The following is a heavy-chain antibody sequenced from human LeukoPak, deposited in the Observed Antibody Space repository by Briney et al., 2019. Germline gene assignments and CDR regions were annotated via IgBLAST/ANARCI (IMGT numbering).Heavy chain of an antibody. CDR1: GFTFTIYW. V-gene: IGHV3-7*01. Sequence: GGSLRLSCAASGFTFTIYWMTWVRQAPGKGLEWVANINQDGSENYYVDSVKGRFTFSRDNAKNSVYLQMNSLRAEDTAVYYCAREASGGIYLDYWGQGTLVTVSS. CDR2: INQDGSEN. D-gene: IGHD3-16*01. J-gene: IGHJ4*02. CDR3: AREASGGIYLDY.